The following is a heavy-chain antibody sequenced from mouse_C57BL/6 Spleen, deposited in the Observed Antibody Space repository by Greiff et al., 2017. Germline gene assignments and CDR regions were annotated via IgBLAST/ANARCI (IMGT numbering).Heavy chain of an antibody. J-gene: IGHJ1*03. CDR2: IDPSDSET. CDR1: GYTFTSYW. D-gene: IGHD2-4*01. CDR3: ATYEYDGGYFGV. V-gene: IGHV1-52*01. Sequence: QVQLQQPGAELVRPGSSVKLSCKASGYTFTSYWMHWVKQRPIQGLEWIGNIDPSDSETHYNQKFKDKATLTVDKSSSTAYMQLSSLTSEDSAVYYCATYEYDGGYFGVWGTGTTVTVSS.